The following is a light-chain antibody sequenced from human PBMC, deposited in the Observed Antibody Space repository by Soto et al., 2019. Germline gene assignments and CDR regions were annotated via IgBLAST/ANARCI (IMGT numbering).Light chain of an antibody. J-gene: IGKJ4*01. CDR3: QQYGSSPLP. CDR2: GAS. CDR1: QSVSSSS. Sequence: EIVLTQSPGTLSLSPGERATLSCRASQSVSSSSLGWYQQKNGQAPRLLSFGASSRATGIPDRFSGSGSGTDFNLPISRLEPEDFAVYYCQQYGSSPLPFGGGTKVEIK. V-gene: IGKV3-20*01.